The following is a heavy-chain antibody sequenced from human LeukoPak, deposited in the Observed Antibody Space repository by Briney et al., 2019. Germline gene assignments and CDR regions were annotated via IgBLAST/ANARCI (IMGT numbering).Heavy chain of an antibody. J-gene: IGHJ4*02. CDR1: GFTFSSYW. CDR3: AKVSNILTGYSSGPFDY. V-gene: IGHV3-74*01. Sequence: GGSLRLSCAASGFTFSSYWMHWVRQAPGKGLVWVSRINSDGSSTSYADSVKGRFTISRDNAKNTLYLQMNSLRAEDTAVYYCAKVSNILTGYSSGPFDYWGQGTLVTVSS. D-gene: IGHD3-9*01. CDR2: INSDGSST.